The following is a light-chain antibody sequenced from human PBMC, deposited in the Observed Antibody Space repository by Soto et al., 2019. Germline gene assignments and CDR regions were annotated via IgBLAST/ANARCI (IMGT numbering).Light chain of an antibody. CDR2: LEGSGSY. CDR3: ETWDSNTLWV. V-gene: IGLV4-60*02. Sequence: QPVLTQSSSASASLGSSVKLTCTLSSGHSSYIIAWHQQQPGKAPRYLMKLEGSGSYNKGSGVPDRFSGSSSGADRYLTISNLRFEDEADYYCETWDSNTLWVFGGGTKLTVL. CDR1: SGHSSYI. J-gene: IGLJ3*02.